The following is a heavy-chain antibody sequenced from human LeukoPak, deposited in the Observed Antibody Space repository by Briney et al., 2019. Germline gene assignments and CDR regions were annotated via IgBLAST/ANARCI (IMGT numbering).Heavy chain of an antibody. CDR3: AKEEKHLDSD. J-gene: IGHJ1*01. Sequence: GGSLTLSCVASGFTFSISAMRWVRQATGEGLEWVSSISDSGCATYYADSVRGRFTISRDNSKNTLYLQMNGLRAEDTAIYYCAKEEKHLDSDWGQGTLVTVSS. V-gene: IGHV3-23*01. D-gene: IGHD1-1*01. CDR2: ISDSGCAT. CDR1: GFTFSISA.